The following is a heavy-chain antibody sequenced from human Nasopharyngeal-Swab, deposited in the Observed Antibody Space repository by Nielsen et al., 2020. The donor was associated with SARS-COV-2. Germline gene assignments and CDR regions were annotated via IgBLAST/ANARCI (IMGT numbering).Heavy chain of an antibody. CDR3: AKAHVVVVAATQDAFDI. CDR2: ISGSGGST. D-gene: IGHD2-15*01. CDR1: GFTFSSYA. J-gene: IGHJ3*02. V-gene: IGHV3-23*01. Sequence: GESLKISCEASGFTFSSYAMSWVRQAPGKGLEWVSAISGSGGSTYYADSVKGRFTISRDNSKNTLYLQMNSLRAEDTAVYYCAKAHVVVVAATQDAFDIWGQGTMVTVSS.